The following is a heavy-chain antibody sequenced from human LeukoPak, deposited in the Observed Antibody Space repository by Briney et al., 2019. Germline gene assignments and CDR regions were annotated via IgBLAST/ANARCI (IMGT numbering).Heavy chain of an antibody. J-gene: IGHJ4*02. V-gene: IGHV3-11*04. D-gene: IGHD3-22*01. CDR2: ISSTDSTI. CDR1: GFTFSDYY. CDR3: AREHYESHGKYDY. Sequence: GGSLRLSCAASGFTFSDYYMTWIRQAPGKGLEWVSYISSTDSTIYYADSVKGRFTISRDNAKDSLYLQMDSLRPEDTAVYYCAREHYESHGKYDYWGQGTLVTVYS.